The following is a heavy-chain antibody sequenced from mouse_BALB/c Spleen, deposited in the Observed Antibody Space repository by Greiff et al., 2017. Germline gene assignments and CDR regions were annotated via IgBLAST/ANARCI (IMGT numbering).Heavy chain of an antibody. D-gene: IGHD3-3*01. CDR2: INPGSGGT. CDR1: GYAFTNYL. V-gene: IGHV1-54*01. CDR3: ARRGGRGNAMDY. Sequence: VQLVESGAELVRPGTSVKVSCKASGYAFTNYLIEWVKQRPGQGLEWIGVINPGSGGTNYNEKFKGKATLTADKSSSTAYMQLSSLTSDDSAVYFCARRGGRGNAMDYWGQGTSVTVSS. J-gene: IGHJ4*01.